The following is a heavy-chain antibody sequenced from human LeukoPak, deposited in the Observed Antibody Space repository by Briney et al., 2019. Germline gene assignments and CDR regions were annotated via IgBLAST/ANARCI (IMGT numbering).Heavy chain of an antibody. J-gene: IGHJ4*02. CDR2: INPNIGDT. V-gene: IGHV1-2*06. CDR3: ARDHPDCSGDSCYS. CDR1: GGTFSSYA. D-gene: IGHD2-15*01. Sequence: ASVKVSCKASGGTFSSYAISWVRQAPGQGLEWMGRINPNIGDTNYAQSFQGRVTMTRDTSISTAYMELSRLTSDDTAIYYCARDHPDCSGDSCYSWGQGTLLTVSS.